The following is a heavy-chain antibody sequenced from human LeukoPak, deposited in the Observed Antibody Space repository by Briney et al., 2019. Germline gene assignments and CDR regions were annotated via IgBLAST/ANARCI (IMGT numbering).Heavy chain of an antibody. J-gene: IGHJ3*02. CDR2: IYYTGST. Sequence: SETLSLTCTVSGGSISSGDYYWSWIRQPPGKGLEWIGYIYYTGSTNYFPSLKSRVSISVDTSKNQFSLKLRSVTAADTAVFYCARGTSMVRGVRDDAFDIWGQGTMVTVSS. D-gene: IGHD3-10*01. CDR3: ARGTSMVRGVRDDAFDI. CDR1: GGSISSGDYY. V-gene: IGHV4-61*08.